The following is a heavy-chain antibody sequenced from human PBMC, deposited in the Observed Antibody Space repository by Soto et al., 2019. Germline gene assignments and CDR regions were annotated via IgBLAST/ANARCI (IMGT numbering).Heavy chain of an antibody. J-gene: IGHJ4*02. CDR1: GFTFSSYG. D-gene: IGHD3-3*01. CDR3: ARDTEITIFGVVPPPLDY. V-gene: IGHV3-33*01. CDR2: IWYDGSNK. Sequence: GGSLRLSCAASGFTFSSYGMHWVRQAPGKGLEWVAVIWYDGSNKYYADSVKGRFTISRDNSKNTLYLQMNSLRAEDTAVYYCARDTEITIFGVVPPPLDYWGQGTLGTVSS.